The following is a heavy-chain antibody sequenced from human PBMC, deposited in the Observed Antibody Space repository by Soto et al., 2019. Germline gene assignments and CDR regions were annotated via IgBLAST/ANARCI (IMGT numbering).Heavy chain of an antibody. V-gene: IGHV3-21*01. CDR2: ISSGSIYI. Sequence: EVQLVESGGGLVKPGGSLRLSCAASGFTFSSYNMNWVRQAPGKGLEWVSFISSGSIYIYYAESVTGRFTISRDNAKNSLYMEMNSLTAEDTAVYYCAREGPDYGDYYFQFWGQGTLVTVSS. CDR3: AREGPDYGDYYFQF. D-gene: IGHD4-17*01. J-gene: IGHJ1*01. CDR1: GFTFSSYN.